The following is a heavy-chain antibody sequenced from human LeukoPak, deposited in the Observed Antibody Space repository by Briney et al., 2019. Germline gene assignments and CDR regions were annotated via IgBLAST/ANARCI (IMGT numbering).Heavy chain of an antibody. CDR2: IYTSGST. V-gene: IGHV4-4*07. J-gene: IGHJ4*02. D-gene: IGHD1-26*01. Sequence: SETLSLTCTVSGGSISSYYWSWIRKPAGKGLEWIGRIYTSGSTTYNPSLKSRVTMSVDTSKNQFSLKLSSLTAADTAVYYCARVGVGADYFDYWGQGTLVTVSS. CDR3: ARVGVGADYFDY. CDR1: GGSISSYY.